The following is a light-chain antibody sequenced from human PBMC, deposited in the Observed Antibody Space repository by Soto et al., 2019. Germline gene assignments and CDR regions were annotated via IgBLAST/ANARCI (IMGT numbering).Light chain of an antibody. CDR2: LGF. Sequence: EIVMTQSPLSLPVTPGEPASISCRSSQSLLDSNGYKYLDWYLQKPGQSPQLLIYLGFNRAAGVPDRFSASGSGTDFTLKISRVEAEDVGVYYCMQTLQTRTFGQGTKVDIK. CDR3: MQTLQTRT. CDR1: QSLLDSNGYKY. J-gene: IGKJ1*01. V-gene: IGKV2-28*01.